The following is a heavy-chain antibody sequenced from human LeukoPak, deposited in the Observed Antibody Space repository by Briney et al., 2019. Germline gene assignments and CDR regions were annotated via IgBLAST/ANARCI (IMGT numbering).Heavy chain of an antibody. CDR1: GGSISTSNYY. Sequence: SETLSLTCTVSGGSISTSNYYWGWIRQPPGKGLEWIGNIFYSGSTYYSPSLRSRVTISVDTSKNQFSLKLSSVTAADTAVYYCARGYRSPYYYGSGSYPPADWGQGTLVTVSS. D-gene: IGHD3-10*01. CDR2: IFYSGST. V-gene: IGHV4-39*07. CDR3: ARGYRSPYYYGSGSYPPAD. J-gene: IGHJ4*02.